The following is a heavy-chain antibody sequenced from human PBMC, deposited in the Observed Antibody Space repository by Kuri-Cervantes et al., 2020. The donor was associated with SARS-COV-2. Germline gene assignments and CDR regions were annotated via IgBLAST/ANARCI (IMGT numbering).Heavy chain of an antibody. J-gene: IGHJ5*02. CDR3: CGSYTSWFDP. CDR1: GFTFSNAW. Sequence: CAASGFTFSNAWMSWVRQAPGKGLEWVGRIKSNTDGGTTDYAAPVKGRLNISRDDSKITLYLQMNSLKAVDTAVYYYCGSYTSWFDPWGQGTLVTVSS. V-gene: IGHV3-15*01. CDR2: IKSNTDGGTT. D-gene: IGHD1-26*01.